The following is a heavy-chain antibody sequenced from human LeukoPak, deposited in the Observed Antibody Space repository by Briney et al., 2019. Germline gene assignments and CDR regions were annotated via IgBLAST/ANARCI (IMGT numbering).Heavy chain of an antibody. D-gene: IGHD5-18*01. CDR3: AREVTAMDSLPFDD. Sequence: SETLSLTCTVSGGSISSGSYYWSWIRQPAGKGLEWIGRIYTSGSTNYNPSLKSRVTISVDTSKNQFSLKLSSVTAADTAVYYCAREVTAMDSLPFDDCGKGTLVTVSS. V-gene: IGHV4-61*02. CDR2: IYTSGST. J-gene: IGHJ4*02. CDR1: GGSISSGSYY.